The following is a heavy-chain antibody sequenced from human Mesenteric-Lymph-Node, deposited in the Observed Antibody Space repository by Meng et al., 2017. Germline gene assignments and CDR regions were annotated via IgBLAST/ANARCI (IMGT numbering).Heavy chain of an antibody. CDR1: GFTFSDSW. CDR2: IKEDGSKK. D-gene: IGHD7-27*01. CDR3: ARARSENWGRFEY. J-gene: IGHJ4*02. Sequence: GESLKISCAASGFTFSDSWMSWVRQAPGKGLQWVARIKEDGSKKDYVDSVKGRFTISRDNAKNTLYLQMNSLRAEDTAVNYCARARSENWGRFEYWGQGTLVTVSS. V-gene: IGHV3-7*01.